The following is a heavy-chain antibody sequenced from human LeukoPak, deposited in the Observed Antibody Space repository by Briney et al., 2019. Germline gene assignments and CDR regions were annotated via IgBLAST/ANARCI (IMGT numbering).Heavy chain of an antibody. CDR2: IYYSGST. Sequence: SQTLSLTCTVSGGSINNGGYYWSWIRHHPGKGLEWIGYIYYSGSTYYNPSLKSRVTISVDTSKNQFSLNLSSVTAADTAVYYCARKGATTYYFEYWGQGTLVTVSS. CDR3: ARKGATTYYFEY. J-gene: IGHJ4*02. CDR1: GGSINNGGYY. V-gene: IGHV4-31*03. D-gene: IGHD5-24*01.